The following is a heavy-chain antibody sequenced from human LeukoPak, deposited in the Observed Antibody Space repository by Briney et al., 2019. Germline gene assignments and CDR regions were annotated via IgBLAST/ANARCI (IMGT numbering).Heavy chain of an antibody. Sequence: SETLSLTCIVSGDSISPYYWNWIRQPPGKGLEWIGYIYYSGDTNYNPSLKSRVTMSVDTSKNQFSLKLSSVTAADTAVYYCARSQQLIRTFDSWGQGTLVTVSS. D-gene: IGHD6-13*01. CDR3: ARSQQLIRTFDS. V-gene: IGHV4-59*01. CDR2: IYYSGDT. J-gene: IGHJ4*02. CDR1: GDSISPYY.